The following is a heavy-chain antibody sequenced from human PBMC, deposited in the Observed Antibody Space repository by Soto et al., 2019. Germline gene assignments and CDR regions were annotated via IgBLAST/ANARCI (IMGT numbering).Heavy chain of an antibody. Sequence: SETLSLTCTVSGGSISSSSYYWGWIRQPPGKGLEWIGSIFYSGSTYYNPSLKSRVTISVDTSKNQFSLKLSSVTAADTAVYYCASKFGELLADAFDIWGQGTMVTVSS. CDR1: GGSISSSSYY. V-gene: IGHV4-39*07. D-gene: IGHD3-10*01. J-gene: IGHJ3*02. CDR3: ASKFGELLADAFDI. CDR2: IFYSGST.